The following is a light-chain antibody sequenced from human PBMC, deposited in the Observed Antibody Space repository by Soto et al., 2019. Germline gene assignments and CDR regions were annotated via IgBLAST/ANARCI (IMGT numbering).Light chain of an antibody. J-gene: IGKJ5*01. Sequence: DLPLTQSPSFLSASVGDRLTISCRARQDMNTYVDWYQQKQGKXAKXXIYGASTLYTGVPSRFSGSESGAAGTLTISSLQPEDFETYDGQQLHSYPITFGQGTRLENK. CDR3: QQLHSYPIT. CDR1: QDMNTY. V-gene: IGKV1-9*01. CDR2: GAS.